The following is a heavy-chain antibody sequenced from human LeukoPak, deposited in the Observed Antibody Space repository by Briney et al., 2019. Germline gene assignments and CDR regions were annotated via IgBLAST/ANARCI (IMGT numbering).Heavy chain of an antibody. D-gene: IGHD5-18*01. CDR2: LDSGGSA. J-gene: IGHJ4*01. V-gene: IGHV3-53*01. CDR3: ATGRIQFAY. Sequence: SGGSLRLSCAASGFTLSSNYMSWVRQAPGEGLEWVSLLDSGGSAFYADSMKGRFTISRDNSKNTLYLQVNSLRVEDTAVYYCATGRIQFAYWGHGTLVTVSS. CDR1: GFTLSSNY.